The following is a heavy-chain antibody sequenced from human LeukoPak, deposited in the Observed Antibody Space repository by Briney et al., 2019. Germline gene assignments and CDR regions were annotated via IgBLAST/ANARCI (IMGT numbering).Heavy chain of an antibody. CDR1: GGSISSYY. D-gene: IGHD3-10*01. CDR3: ARDSGVRGVLSNWFDP. CDR2: IYHSGST. Sequence: SETLSLTCTVSGGSISSYYWSWIRQPPGKGLEWIGSIYHSGSTYYNPSLKSRVTISVDTSKNQFSLKLSSVTAADTAVYYCARDSGVRGVLSNWFDPWGQGTLVTVSS. J-gene: IGHJ5*02. V-gene: IGHV4-38-2*02.